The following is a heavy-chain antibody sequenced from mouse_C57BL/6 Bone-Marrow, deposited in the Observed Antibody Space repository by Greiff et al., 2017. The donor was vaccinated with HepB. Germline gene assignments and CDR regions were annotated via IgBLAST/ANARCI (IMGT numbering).Heavy chain of an antibody. CDR2: IYPGDGDT. CDR3: ANKEYFDV. V-gene: IGHV1-82*01. J-gene: IGHJ1*03. Sequence: QVQLKESGPELVQPGASVKISCKASGYAFSSSWMNWVKQRPGKGLEWIGRIYPGDGDTNYNGKFKGKATLTADKSSSTAYMRLSSLTSADSAVYFCANKEYFDVWGTGTTVTVSS. CDR1: GYAFSSSW.